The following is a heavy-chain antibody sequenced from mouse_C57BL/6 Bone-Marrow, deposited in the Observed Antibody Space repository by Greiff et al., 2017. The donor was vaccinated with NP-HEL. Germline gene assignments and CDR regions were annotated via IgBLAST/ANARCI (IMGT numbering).Heavy chain of an antibody. CDR1: GYTFTSYW. V-gene: IGHV1-59*01. CDR3: ARGVHYYGSSIWYFDV. J-gene: IGHJ1*03. Sequence: QVQLQQSGAELVRPGTSVKLSCKASGYTFTSYWMHWVKQRPGQGLEWIGVIDPSDSYTNYNQKFKGKATLTVDTSSSTAYMQLSSLTSEDSAVYYCARGVHYYGSSIWYFDVWGTGTTVTVSS. CDR2: IDPSDSYT. D-gene: IGHD1-1*01.